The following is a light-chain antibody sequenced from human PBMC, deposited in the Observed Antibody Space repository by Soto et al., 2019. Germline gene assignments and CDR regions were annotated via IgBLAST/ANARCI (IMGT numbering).Light chain of an antibody. V-gene: IGKV3-20*01. CDR3: QQYGNSPST. CDR1: QSVSSSY. CDR2: GAS. J-gene: IGKJ1*01. Sequence: EIVLTQSPGTLSLSPGERATPSCRARQSVSSSYLAWYQQRPGQAPKLLISGASSKAPGVPDRFSGSGSGTDFTLTINRLEPEDFAVYYCQQYGNSPSTFGQGTKVEIK.